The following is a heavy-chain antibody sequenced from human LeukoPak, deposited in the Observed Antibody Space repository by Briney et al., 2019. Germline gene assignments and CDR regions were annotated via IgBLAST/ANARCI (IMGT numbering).Heavy chain of an antibody. CDR2: IYYSGST. Sequence: PSETLSLTCTVSGGSISSYYWSWIRQPPGKGLEWFGYIYYSGSTNYNPSLKSRVTISVDTSKNQFSLKLSSVTAADTAVYYCARVLYYGDYYFDYWGQGTLVTVSS. V-gene: IGHV4-59*01. CDR1: GGSISSYY. J-gene: IGHJ4*02. CDR3: ARVLYYGDYYFDY. D-gene: IGHD4-17*01.